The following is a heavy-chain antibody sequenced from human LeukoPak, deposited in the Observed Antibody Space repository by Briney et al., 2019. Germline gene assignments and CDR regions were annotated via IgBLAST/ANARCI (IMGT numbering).Heavy chain of an antibody. CDR1: GFTFSDKW. Sequence: TGGSLRLSCVGSGFTFSDKWMSWVRQAPGKGPEWVASIKKDGSQKYYVDSVKGRFTISRDNAQNSLYLQMSSLRVEDTAIYSCARVGWELLNLRFDPWGQGTLVTVSS. J-gene: IGHJ5*02. V-gene: IGHV3-7*03. CDR2: IKKDGSQK. CDR3: ARVGWELLNLRFDP. D-gene: IGHD1-26*01.